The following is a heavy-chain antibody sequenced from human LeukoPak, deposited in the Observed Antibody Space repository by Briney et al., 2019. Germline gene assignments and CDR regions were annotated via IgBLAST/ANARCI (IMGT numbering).Heavy chain of an antibody. CDR2: IYYSGST. CDR3: AWSGLHAFDI. Sequence: PSETLSLTCTVSGGSISSGGYHWSWIRQHPGKGLEWIGYIYYSGSTYYNPSLKSRVTISVDTSKDQFSLKLSSVTAADTAVYYCAWSGLHAFDIWGQGTMVTVSS. D-gene: IGHD3-3*01. J-gene: IGHJ3*02. V-gene: IGHV4-31*03. CDR1: GGSISSGGYH.